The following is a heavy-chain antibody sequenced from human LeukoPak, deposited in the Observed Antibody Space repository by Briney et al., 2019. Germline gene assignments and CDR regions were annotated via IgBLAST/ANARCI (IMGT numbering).Heavy chain of an antibody. CDR1: GFTFSDYY. CDR2: ISSSGGTI. Sequence: GGSLRLSCAASGFTFSDYYMTWIRQAPGKGLEWVSYISSSGGTIYYADSVKGRFTISRDNAKNSLYLQMNNLRAEDTAVYYCASGGCSGGSCYGNDAFEIWGQGTMVTVFS. CDR3: ASGGCSGGSCYGNDAFEI. V-gene: IGHV3-11*01. D-gene: IGHD2-15*01. J-gene: IGHJ3*02.